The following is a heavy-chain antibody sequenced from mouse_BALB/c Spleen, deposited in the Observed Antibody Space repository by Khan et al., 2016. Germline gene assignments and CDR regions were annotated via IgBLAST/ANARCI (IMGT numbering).Heavy chain of an antibody. Sequence: EVELQESGPGLVKPSQSLSLTCTVTGYSITSDYAWNWIRQFPGNKLEWMGYISYSGSTRYNPSLKSRISITRDTSKNQFFLQLNSVTTEDTATYYCARGDYYDYEFDYWGQGTTLTVSS. CDR3: ARGDYYDYEFDY. J-gene: IGHJ2*01. V-gene: IGHV3-2*02. CDR1: GYSITSDYA. CDR2: ISYSGST. D-gene: IGHD2-4*01.